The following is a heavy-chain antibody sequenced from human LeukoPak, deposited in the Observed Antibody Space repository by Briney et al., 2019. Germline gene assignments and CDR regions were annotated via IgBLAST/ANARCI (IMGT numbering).Heavy chain of an antibody. D-gene: IGHD3-22*01. J-gene: IGHJ4*02. Sequence: GGSLRLSCAASGFTFRNYVIHWVRQAPGKGLEWVSAISGSGGSTYYADSAKGRFTISRDNSKNTLYLQMNSLRAEDTAVYYCARKAPRLADYYDSTPDFDYWGQGTLVTVSS. CDR2: ISGSGGST. CDR3: ARKAPRLADYYDSTPDFDY. V-gene: IGHV3-23*01. CDR1: GFTFRNYV.